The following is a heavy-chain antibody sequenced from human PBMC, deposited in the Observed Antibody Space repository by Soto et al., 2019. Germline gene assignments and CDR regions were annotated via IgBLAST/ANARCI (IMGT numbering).Heavy chain of an antibody. V-gene: IGHV1-3*01. D-gene: IGHD1-26*01. CDR1: GYTITSYA. CDR2: INAGNGNT. Sequence: QVQLVQSGAEVKKPGASVKVSCKASGYTITSYAMHWVRQAPGQRLEWMGWINAGNGNTKYSQKFQGRVTITRDTSASTAYTELSSLRSEDTAVYYCARALGVGAASDYWGQGTLVTVSS. CDR3: ARALGVGAASDY. J-gene: IGHJ4*02.